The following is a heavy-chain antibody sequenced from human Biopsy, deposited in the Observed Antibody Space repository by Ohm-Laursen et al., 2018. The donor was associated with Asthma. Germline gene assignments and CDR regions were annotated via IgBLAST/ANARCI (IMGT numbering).Heavy chain of an antibody. CDR3: LRDTLGYYFDT. V-gene: IGHV3-11*01. D-gene: IGHD6-13*01. CDR2: ISSSGSTT. J-gene: IGHJ4*02. Sequence: SLRLSCAASGFSFSDYYMTWMRQAPGKGLEWVSSISSSGSTTYPAESVKGRFTISRDNAQKSLFLQMSSLRAEDTAVYYCLRDTLGYYFDTWGQGTLVTVSS. CDR1: GFSFSDYY.